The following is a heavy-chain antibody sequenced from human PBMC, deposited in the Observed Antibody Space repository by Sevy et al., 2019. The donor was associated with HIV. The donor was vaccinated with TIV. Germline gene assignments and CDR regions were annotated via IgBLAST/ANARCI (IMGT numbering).Heavy chain of an antibody. Sequence: GGSLRLSCAASGFTFSGSDMHWVRQVKGKGLEWISSIGTLADTFYADSVKGRFTISRDNAQSYLYLHMSSLKVGDTALYFCVRCLQTHCDRTACPLDYWGQGTLVTVSS. D-gene: IGHD2-21*01. CDR3: VRCLQTHCDRTACPLDY. CDR2: IGTLADT. J-gene: IGHJ4*02. CDR1: GFTFSGSD. V-gene: IGHV3-13*01.